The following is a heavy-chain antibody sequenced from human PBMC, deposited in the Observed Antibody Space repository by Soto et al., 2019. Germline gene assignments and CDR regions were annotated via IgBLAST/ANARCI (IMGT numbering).Heavy chain of an antibody. J-gene: IGHJ4*02. D-gene: IGHD6-19*01. V-gene: IGHV3-33*01. CDR3: ASAEHSSGWYDPFDY. Sequence: GGSLRLSCAASGFTFSSYGMHWVRQAPGKGLEWVAVIWYDGSNKYYADSVKGRFTISRDNSKNTLYLQMNSLRAEDTAVYYCASAEHSSGWYDPFDYWGQGTLVTVSS. CDR1: GFTFSSYG. CDR2: IWYDGSNK.